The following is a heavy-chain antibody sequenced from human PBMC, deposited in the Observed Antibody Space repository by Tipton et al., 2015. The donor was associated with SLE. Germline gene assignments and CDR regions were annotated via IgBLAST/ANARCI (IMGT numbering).Heavy chain of an antibody. Sequence: TLSLTCTVSGGSISSYYWSWIRQPPGKGLEGIGSIYHSGSTYYNPSLKSRVTISVDTSKNQFSLKLSSVTAADTAVYYCARGGGYSGSWGQGTLVTVSS. CDR2: IYHSGST. D-gene: IGHD5-12*01. J-gene: IGHJ4*02. CDR1: GGSISSYY. CDR3: ARGGGYSGS. V-gene: IGHV4-4*08.